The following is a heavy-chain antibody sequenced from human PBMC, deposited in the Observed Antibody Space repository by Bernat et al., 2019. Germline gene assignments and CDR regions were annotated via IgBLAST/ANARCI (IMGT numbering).Heavy chain of an antibody. CDR2: MNPNSGNT. CDR1: GYTFTSYD. J-gene: IGHJ6*02. D-gene: IGHD3-22*01. Sequence: QVQLVQSGAEVKKPGASVKVSCKASGYTFTSYDINWVRQATGQGLEWMGWMNPNSGNTGYAQKFQGRVTMTRNTSISTAYMELSSLRSEDTAVYYCARAADYYDSSGYYYLGYYYGMDVWGQGTTVTVSS. CDR3: ARAADYYDSSGYYYLGYYYGMDV. V-gene: IGHV1-8*01.